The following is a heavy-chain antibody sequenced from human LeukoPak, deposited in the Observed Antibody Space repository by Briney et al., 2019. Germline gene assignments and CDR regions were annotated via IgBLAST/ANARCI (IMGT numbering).Heavy chain of an antibody. D-gene: IGHD2-15*01. CDR3: ARGDYGYWFDF. CDR1: GGSISSSGSY. Sequence: PSETLSLTCTVSGGSISSSGSYWGWIRQPPGKGLEWIGTIYYSGSTYYNPSLKSRGSISVDTSKNQFSLKLSSVTAADTAVYYCARGDYGYWFDFWGQGTLATVSS. J-gene: IGHJ4*02. CDR2: IYYSGST. V-gene: IGHV4-39*01.